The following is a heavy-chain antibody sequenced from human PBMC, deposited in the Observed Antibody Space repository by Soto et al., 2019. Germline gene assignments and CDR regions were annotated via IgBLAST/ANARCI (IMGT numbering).Heavy chain of an antibody. CDR2: IYDSGDA. V-gene: IGHV4-59*03. CDR1: GGCISSFL. D-gene: IGHD3-3*01. Sequence: ETLSLTCSVAGGCISSFLRNWIRQAPGKGLEWIGCIYDSGDANYNPSLKSRVTISLDTSKNQFSLNLSSATAADTAVYYCVSSRAAVFGDALDIWALGTMVTVPS. J-gene: IGHJ3*02. CDR3: VSSRAAVFGDALDI.